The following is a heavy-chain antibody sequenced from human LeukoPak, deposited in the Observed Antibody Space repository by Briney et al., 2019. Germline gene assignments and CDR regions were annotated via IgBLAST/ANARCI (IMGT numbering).Heavy chain of an antibody. J-gene: IGHJ1*01. CDR1: GFTFSSYA. Sequence: TGGSLRLSCAASGFTFSSYAMHWVRQAPGKGLEWVAVISYDGSNKYYADSVKGRFTISRDNSKNTLYLQMNSLRAEDTAVYYCTKDITVQIWLLGFNSWGQGTLVTVAS. CDR2: ISYDGSNK. D-gene: IGHD3-22*01. CDR3: TKDITVQIWLLGFNS. V-gene: IGHV3-30-3*01.